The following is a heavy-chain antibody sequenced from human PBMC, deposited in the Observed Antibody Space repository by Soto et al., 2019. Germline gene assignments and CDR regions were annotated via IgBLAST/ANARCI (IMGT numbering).Heavy chain of an antibody. Sequence: PGESLKISCAASGFTFGTYAMNWVRQAPGKGLEWVSTITDVGDPTYYADSVKGRFTISRDNSKNTLFLQMNSLRAEDTARYYCAKDRDIAYHLQGGFYYSGMDVWGQGTKVTVYS. CDR1: GFTFGTYA. D-gene: IGHD5-12*01. V-gene: IGHV3-23*01. CDR3: AKDRDIAYHLQGGFYYSGMDV. CDR2: ITDVGDPT. J-gene: IGHJ6*02.